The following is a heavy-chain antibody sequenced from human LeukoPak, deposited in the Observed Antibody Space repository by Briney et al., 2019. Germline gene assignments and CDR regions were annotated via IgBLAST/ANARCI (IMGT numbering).Heavy chain of an antibody. CDR3: ARAAVGYSYGYGWSVRSYYYYMDV. Sequence: SETLSLTCAVYGGSFSGYYWSWIRQPPGKGLEWIGEINHSGSTNYNPSLKSRVTISVDTSKNQFSLKLSSVTAADTAVYYCARAAVGYSYGYGWSVRSYYYYMDVWGKGTTVTVSS. V-gene: IGHV4-34*01. D-gene: IGHD5-18*01. CDR2: INHSGST. J-gene: IGHJ6*03. CDR1: GGSFSGYY.